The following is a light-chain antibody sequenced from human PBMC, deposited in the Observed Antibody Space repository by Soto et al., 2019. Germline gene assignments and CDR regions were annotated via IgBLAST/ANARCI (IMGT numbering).Light chain of an antibody. CDR3: TSYGGRDNLM. Sequence: QAVVTQPPSASGSPGQSVTISCTGTSSDIGAYNYVSWFQQHPGEAPKLIISEVNKRPSGVPDGFSGSKSGNTASLTVSGLQAEDEADYYCTSYGGRDNLMFGGGTKLTVL. CDR2: EVN. J-gene: IGLJ3*02. V-gene: IGLV2-8*01. CDR1: SSDIGAYNY.